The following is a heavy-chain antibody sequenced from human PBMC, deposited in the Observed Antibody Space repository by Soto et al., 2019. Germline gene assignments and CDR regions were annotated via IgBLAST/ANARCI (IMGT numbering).Heavy chain of an antibody. D-gene: IGHD3-3*01. J-gene: IGHJ6*02. CDR2: IIPIFGTA. CDR1: GGTFSSYA. Sequence: GASVKVSCKASGGTFSSYAISWVRQAPGQGLEWMGGIIPIFGTANYAQKFQGRVTITADESTSTAYMELSSLRSEDTAVYYCARLGITIFGVVTPGSYYYYVMDVLGQATTVTVSS. CDR3: ARLGITIFGVVTPGSYYYYVMDV. V-gene: IGHV1-69*13.